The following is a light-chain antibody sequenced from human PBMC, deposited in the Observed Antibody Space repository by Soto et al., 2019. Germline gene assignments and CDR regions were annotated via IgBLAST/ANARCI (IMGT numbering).Light chain of an antibody. V-gene: IGLV2-8*01. J-gene: IGLJ1*01. CDR2: EVT. CDR3: SSYAASNKHV. CDR1: SSDVGGYDF. Sequence: QSVLTQPPSASGSPGQSITISRTGTSSDVGGYDFVSWYQQHPGKAPKLMIYEVTKRPSGVPDRFSGSKSGNTASLTVSGLQPEDEADYYGSSYAASNKHVFGTGTKVTVL.